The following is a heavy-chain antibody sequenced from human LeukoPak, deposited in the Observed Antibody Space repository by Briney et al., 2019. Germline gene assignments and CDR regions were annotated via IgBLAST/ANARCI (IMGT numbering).Heavy chain of an antibody. D-gene: IGHD2-15*01. J-gene: IGHJ4*02. V-gene: IGHV1-69*06. Sequence: SVKVSCKAFGGTFSSYAISWVRQAPGQGLEWMGGIIPIFGTANYAQKFQGRVTITADKSTSTAYMGLSSLRSEDTAVYYCASAELGYCSGGSCPRFDYWGQGTLVTVSS. CDR3: ASAELGYCSGGSCPRFDY. CDR1: GGTFSSYA. CDR2: IIPIFGTA.